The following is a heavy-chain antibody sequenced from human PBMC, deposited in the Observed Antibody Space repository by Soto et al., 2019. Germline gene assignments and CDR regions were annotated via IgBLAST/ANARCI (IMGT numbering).Heavy chain of an antibody. D-gene: IGHD4-17*01. Sequence: PGGSLRLSCAASGFSFHEYTMNWVRQAPGKGLEWVSGIYGAASGIYYADSVKGRFTISRDNSRNTVYLQMTNLRAEDTAVYYCAKDRHPDGVWDIDWWGQGARVTVSS. J-gene: IGHJ4*02. V-gene: IGHV3-23*01. CDR1: GFSFHEYT. CDR3: AKDRHPDGVWDIDW. CDR2: IYGAASGI.